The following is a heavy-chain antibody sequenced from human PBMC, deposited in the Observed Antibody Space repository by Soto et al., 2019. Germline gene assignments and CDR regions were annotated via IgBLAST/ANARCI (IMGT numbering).Heavy chain of an antibody. CDR2: INPSGGST. J-gene: IGHJ6*02. Sequence: GASVKVSCKASGYTFTSYYMHWVRQAPGQGLEWMGIINPSGGSTSYARKFQGRVTMTRDTSTSTVYMELSSLRSEDTAVYYCAREGPLGYCSGGSCSDYYYGMDVWGQGTTVTVSS. V-gene: IGHV1-46*01. CDR3: AREGPLGYCSGGSCSDYYYGMDV. D-gene: IGHD2-15*01. CDR1: GYTFTSYY.